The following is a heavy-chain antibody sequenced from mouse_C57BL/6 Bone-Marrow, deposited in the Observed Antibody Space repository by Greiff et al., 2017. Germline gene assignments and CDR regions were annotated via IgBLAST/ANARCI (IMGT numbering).Heavy chain of an antibody. D-gene: IGHD1-1*01. CDR3: TVSAFITTVVGGY. J-gene: IGHJ2*01. CDR1: GFNIKDDY. V-gene: IGHV14-4*01. Sequence: VQLQQSGAELVRPGASVKLSCTASGFNIKDDYMHWVKQRPEQGLEWIGWIDPENGDTEYASKFQGKATITADTSSNTAYMQLSRLTSEDAAVYYCTVSAFITTVVGGYWGQGTTLTVSS. CDR2: IDPENGDT.